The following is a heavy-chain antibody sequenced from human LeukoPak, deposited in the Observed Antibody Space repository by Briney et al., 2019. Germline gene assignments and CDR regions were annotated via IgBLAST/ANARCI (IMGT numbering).Heavy chain of an antibody. J-gene: IGHJ4*02. V-gene: IGHV1-18*01. CDR2: ISAYNGNT. CDR3: TRVRIFGVVATDY. D-gene: IGHD3-3*01. CDR1: GYTFSNYD. Sequence: ASVKVSCKASGYTFSNYDISWVRQAPGQGLEWVGWISAYNGNTNSAQKVKGRVTMTTDTSTSTAYMELTSLRSDDTAVYYCTRVRIFGVVATDYWGQGTLVAVSS.